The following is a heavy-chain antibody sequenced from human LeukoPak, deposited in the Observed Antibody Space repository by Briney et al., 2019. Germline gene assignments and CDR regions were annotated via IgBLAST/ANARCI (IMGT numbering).Heavy chain of an antibody. J-gene: IGHJ4*02. CDR1: GFTVSSNY. Sequence: GGSLRLSCAASGFTVSSNYMSWVRQAPGKGLEWVSYISSSGSTIYYADSVKGRFTISRDNAKNSLYLQMNSLRAEDTAVYYCARDGYGDYYFDYWGQGTLVTVSS. D-gene: IGHD4-17*01. CDR3: ARDGYGDYYFDY. CDR2: ISSSGSTI. V-gene: IGHV3-11*04.